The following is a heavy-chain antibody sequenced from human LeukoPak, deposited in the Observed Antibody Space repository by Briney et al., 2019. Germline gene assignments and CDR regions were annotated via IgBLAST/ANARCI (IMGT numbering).Heavy chain of an antibody. J-gene: IGHJ4*02. CDR3: ASLNYDILTGYYLFGD. Sequence: ASVKVSCKASGYTFTSYGISWVRQAPGQGLEWMGWISAYNGNTNYAQKLQGRVTMTTDTSTSTAYMELRSLRSDDTAVYYCASLNYDILTGYYLFGDWGQGTLVTVSS. CDR1: GYTFTSYG. D-gene: IGHD3-9*01. V-gene: IGHV1-18*01. CDR2: ISAYNGNT.